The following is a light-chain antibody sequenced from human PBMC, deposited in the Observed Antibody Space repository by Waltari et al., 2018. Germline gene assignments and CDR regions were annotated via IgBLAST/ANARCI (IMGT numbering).Light chain of an antibody. CDR1: SSDAGGYNY. J-gene: IGLJ2*01. CDR2: EVS. CDR3: SSYTSSSTVV. Sequence: QSALTQPASVSGSPGQSITISCTGTSSDAGGYNYVSWYQQHPGKAPKLMIYEVSNRPSGVSNRFSGSKSGNTASLTISGLQAEDEADYYGSSYTSSSTVVFGGGTKLTVL. V-gene: IGLV2-14*01.